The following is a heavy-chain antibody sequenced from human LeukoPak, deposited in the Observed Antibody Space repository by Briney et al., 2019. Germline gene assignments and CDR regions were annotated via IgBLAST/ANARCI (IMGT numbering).Heavy chain of an antibody. D-gene: IGHD6-13*01. CDR3: ARPYRGYGIAAAGRFVY. V-gene: IGHV3-23*01. CDR2: ICGSGGST. Sequence: HPGGSLRLSCAASGFTFSSYAMSRVREAPGRGLEWVSAICGSGGSTYYADSVKGRFTMSRDNSKSTLYLQMYSLRAEDTAVYYCARPYRGYGIAAAGRFVYWGQGTLVTVSS. CDR1: GFTFSSYA. J-gene: IGHJ4*02.